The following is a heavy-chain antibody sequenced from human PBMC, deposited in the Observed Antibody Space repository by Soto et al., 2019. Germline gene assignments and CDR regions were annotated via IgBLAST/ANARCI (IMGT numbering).Heavy chain of an antibody. D-gene: IGHD2-15*01. CDR1: GFTFSSYW. CDR3: VRTSLVVAAATREDY. Sequence: EVQLVESGGGLVQPGGSLRLSCAASGFTFSSYWMHWVRQAPGKGLVWVSRINRDGSGTSYADSVKGRFTISRDNAKNTLYLQMNSLRAEDTAVYYCVRTSLVVAAATREDYWGQGTLVTVSS. CDR2: INRDGSGT. V-gene: IGHV3-74*01. J-gene: IGHJ4*02.